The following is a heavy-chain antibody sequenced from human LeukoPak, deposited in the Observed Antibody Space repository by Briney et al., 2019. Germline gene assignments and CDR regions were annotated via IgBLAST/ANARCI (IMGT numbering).Heavy chain of an antibody. Sequence: PGGSLRLSCAASGFIFSNYGINWVRQAPGKGLEWVSHISGSSSTIYYADSVKGRFTISRDNAKNSLYLQMNGLRAEDTAVYYCARVDRAMLTVYYYYMDVWGKGTTVTVSS. CDR1: GFIFSNYG. J-gene: IGHJ6*03. V-gene: IGHV3-48*01. CDR2: ISGSSSTI. CDR3: ARVDRAMLTVYYYYMDV. D-gene: IGHD5-18*01.